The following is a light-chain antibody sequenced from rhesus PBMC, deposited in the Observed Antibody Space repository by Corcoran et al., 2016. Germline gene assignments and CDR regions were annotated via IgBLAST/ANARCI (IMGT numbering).Light chain of an antibody. Sequence: QAALTQPRSVSGSPGQSVTISCSGTSSDIGGYYYVSWFQQHPGTAPKLIIYEVRTRPSGVSDRFSGSKSGNTASLTISGLQAEDEADYHCSSYAGSNTFIFGAGTRLTVL. J-gene: IGLJ1*01. CDR3: SSYAGSNTFI. CDR1: SSDIGGYYY. CDR2: EVR. V-gene: IGLV2-32*02.